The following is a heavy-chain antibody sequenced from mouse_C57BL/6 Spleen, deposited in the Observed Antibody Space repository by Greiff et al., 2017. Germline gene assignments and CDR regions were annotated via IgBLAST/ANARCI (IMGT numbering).Heavy chain of an antibody. D-gene: IGHD2-4*01. CDR1: GYTFTDYY. CDR2: IYPGSGNT. Sequence: VQLQQSGPELVKPGASVKISCKASGYTFTDYYINWVKQRPGQGLEWIGWIYPGSGNTKYNGKFKGKATLTADKSSSTAYMQLSSLTSEDSAVYFCARYELRRDCYAMDYWGQGTSVTVSS. V-gene: IGHV1-84*01. CDR3: ARYELRRDCYAMDY. J-gene: IGHJ4*01.